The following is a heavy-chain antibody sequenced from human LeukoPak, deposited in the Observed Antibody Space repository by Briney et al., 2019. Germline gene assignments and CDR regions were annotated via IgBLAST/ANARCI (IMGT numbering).Heavy chain of an antibody. CDR3: AKRSGSYYRPFDY. CDR2: ISNNGGYT. V-gene: IGHV3-23*01. D-gene: IGHD3-10*01. CDR1: GFTVSSNY. J-gene: IGHJ4*02. Sequence: GGSLRLPCAASGFTVSSNYMSWVRQAPGKGLEWVSAISNNGGYTYYADSVTGRFTISRDNSNNTLYLQMNSLRAEDTAVYYCAKRSGSYYRPFDYWGQGTLVTVS.